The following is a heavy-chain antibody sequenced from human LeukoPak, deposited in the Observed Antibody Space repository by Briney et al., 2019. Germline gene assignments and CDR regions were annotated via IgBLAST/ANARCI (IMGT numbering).Heavy chain of an antibody. CDR2: IKQDGSEK. J-gene: IGHJ4*02. CDR1: GFTFSSHA. Sequence: GGSLRLSCAASGFTFSSHAMSWVRQAPGKGLEWVANIKQDGSEKYYVDSVKGRFTISRDNAKNSLYLQMNSLRAEDTAVYYCARDLWVTPEYWGQGTLVTVSS. CDR3: ARDLWVTPEY. V-gene: IGHV3-7*01. D-gene: IGHD2-21*02.